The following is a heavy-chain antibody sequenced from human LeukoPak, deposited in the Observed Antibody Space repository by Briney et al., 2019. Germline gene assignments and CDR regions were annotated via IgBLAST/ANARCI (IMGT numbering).Heavy chain of an antibody. Sequence: PSETLSLICTVSGGSVNSYYWSWIRQPAGKGLEWIGHIYASGSNDYNPSLKSRVTMSLDMAKNQFSLRLTSVTAADTAVFCARMVPAGTHNYWGQGLLVTVSS. CDR1: GGSVNSYY. V-gene: IGHV4-4*07. J-gene: IGHJ4*02. CDR3: ARMVPAGTHNY. CDR2: IYASGSN. D-gene: IGHD2-2*01.